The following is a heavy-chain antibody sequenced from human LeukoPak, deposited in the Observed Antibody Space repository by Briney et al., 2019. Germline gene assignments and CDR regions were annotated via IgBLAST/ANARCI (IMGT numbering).Heavy chain of an antibody. V-gene: IGHV3-7*01. J-gene: IGHJ6*02. D-gene: IGHD6-13*01. CDR2: IKQDGGNK. CDR3: ARLRPYSSSWYAYYGMDV. CDR1: GSTLVTYY. Sequence: GGSLRPSCAASGSTLVTYYLGWVRKAPGKGWGWVANIKQDGGNKYYVDSVKGRFTISRDNAKNSLYLQMDSLRGEDTAVYYCARLRPYSSSWYAYYGMDVWGQGATVTVSS.